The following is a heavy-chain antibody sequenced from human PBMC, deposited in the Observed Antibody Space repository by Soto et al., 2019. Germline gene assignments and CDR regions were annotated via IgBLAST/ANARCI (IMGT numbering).Heavy chain of an antibody. D-gene: IGHD4-17*01. CDR1: GGSFSSYA. CDR3: ARGTDYGDRLSPWSSYYYGMDV. V-gene: IGHV1-69*01. CDR2: ILPIFGTT. J-gene: IGHJ6*02. Sequence: QLVQSGAEVKKPGSSVRVSCKASGGSFSSYAISWVRQAPRQGLEWMGGILPIFGTTNYAQKFQGRLTITADESTSTAYMELSSRTSDDTAVYSCARGTDYGDRLSPWSSYYYGMDVWGQGTTVTVSS.